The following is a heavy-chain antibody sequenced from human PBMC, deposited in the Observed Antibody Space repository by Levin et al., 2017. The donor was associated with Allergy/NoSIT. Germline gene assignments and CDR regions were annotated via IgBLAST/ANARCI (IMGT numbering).Heavy chain of an antibody. Sequence: GGSLRLSCAASGFTFSSYGMHWVRQAPGKGLEWVAVIWYDGSNKYYADSVKGRFTISRDNSKNTLYLQMNSLRAEDTAVYYCARGIVGATTKDFDYWGQGTLVTVSS. V-gene: IGHV3-33*01. CDR1: GFTFSSYG. D-gene: IGHD1-26*01. J-gene: IGHJ4*02. CDR2: IWYDGSNK. CDR3: ARGIVGATTKDFDY.